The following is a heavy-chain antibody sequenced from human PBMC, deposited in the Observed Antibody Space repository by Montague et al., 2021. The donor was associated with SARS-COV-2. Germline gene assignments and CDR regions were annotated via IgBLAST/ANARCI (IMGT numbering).Heavy chain of an antibody. CDR2: TYHRSKWYN. Sequence: CAISGDSVSSNSATWNWVRQSPSGGLGWLGRTYHRSKWYNDYAVSVRGRVTINPDTSKNQFSLQLNSVTPEDTAIYYCTSGREGNYNVMDVWGQGTTVTVSS. V-gene: IGHV6-1*01. CDR1: GDSVSSNSAT. D-gene: IGHD1-1*01. J-gene: IGHJ6*02. CDR3: TSGREGNYNVMDV.